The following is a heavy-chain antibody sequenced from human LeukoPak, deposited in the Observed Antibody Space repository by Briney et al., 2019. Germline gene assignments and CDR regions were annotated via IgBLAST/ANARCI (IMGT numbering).Heavy chain of an antibody. CDR1: GYTFTSYG. CDR2: ISAYNGNT. CDR3: ARSDTAISRFDY. V-gene: IGHV1-18*01. Sequence: ASVKVSCKASGYTFTSYGMSWVRQAPGQGLEWMGWISAYNGNTNYAQKLQGRVTMTTDTSTSTAYMELRSLRSDDTAVYYCARSDTAISRFDYWGQGTLVTVSS. D-gene: IGHD5-18*01. J-gene: IGHJ4*02.